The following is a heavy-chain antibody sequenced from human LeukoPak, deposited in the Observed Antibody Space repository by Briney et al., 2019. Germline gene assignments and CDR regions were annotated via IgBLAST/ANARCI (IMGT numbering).Heavy chain of an antibody. CDR3: AGVTGSYYGMDV. D-gene: IGHD1-20*01. V-gene: IGHV1-69*02. J-gene: IGHJ6*02. CDR1: EDTFTGYS. CDR2: IIPIFGIA. Sequence: GASVKVSCKASEDTFTGYSLHWVRQAPGQGLEWMGRIIPIFGIANYAQKFQGRVTITADKSTSTAYMELSSLRSEDTAVYYCAGVTGSYYGMDVWGQGTTVTVSS.